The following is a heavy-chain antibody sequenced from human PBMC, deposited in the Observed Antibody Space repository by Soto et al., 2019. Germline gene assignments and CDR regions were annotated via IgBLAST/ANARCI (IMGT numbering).Heavy chain of an antibody. CDR3: ARDRGGYSYGFYYYAMDV. D-gene: IGHD5-18*01. CDR1: GFTFSSYA. V-gene: IGHV3-30-3*01. CDR2: ISYDGSNK. J-gene: IGHJ6*02. Sequence: PGGSLRLSCAASGFTFSSYAMHWVRQAPGKGLEWVALISYDGSNKYYADSVKGRFTISRDNSKNTLHVQMNSLGAEDTAVYYCARDRGGYSYGFYYYAMDVWGQGTTVTVSS.